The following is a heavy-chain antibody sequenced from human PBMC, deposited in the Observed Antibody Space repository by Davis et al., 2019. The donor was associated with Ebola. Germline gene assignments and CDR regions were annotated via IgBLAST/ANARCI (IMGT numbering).Heavy chain of an antibody. CDR1: GGTFSSYA. J-gene: IGHJ4*02. V-gene: IGHV1-2*02. Sequence: ASVKVSCKASGGTFSSYAISWVRQAPGQGLEWMGWINPNSGGTNYAQKFQGRVTMTRDTSISTAYMELRSLRSDDTAVYYCARVGRRGGASDYWGQGTLVTVSS. D-gene: IGHD2-21*01. CDR3: ARVGRRGGASDY. CDR2: INPNSGGT.